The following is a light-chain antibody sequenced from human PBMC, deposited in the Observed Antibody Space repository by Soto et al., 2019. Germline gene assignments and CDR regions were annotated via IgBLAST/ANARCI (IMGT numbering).Light chain of an antibody. J-gene: IGLJ2*01. CDR1: ITDIGAYNY. CDR2: EVS. CDR3: CSYAGSTTRVQ. V-gene: IGLV2-14*01. Sequence: QSVLTQPASVSGSPGQSITISCTGTITDIGAYNYVSWYQQHPGKAPKLLIYEVSYRPSGVSDRFSGSKSGNTASLTISGLQAEDEADYYCCSYAGSTTRVQFGGGTKLTVL.